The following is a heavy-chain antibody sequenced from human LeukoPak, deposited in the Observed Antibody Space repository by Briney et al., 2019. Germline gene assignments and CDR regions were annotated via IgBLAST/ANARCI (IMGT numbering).Heavy chain of an antibody. CDR2: IYYGGST. V-gene: IGHV4-39*07. Sequence: SETLSLTCTVPGGSISSSSYYWVWSRQPPGKGLEWAGSIYYGGSTYYNESLKSRVTISVDTSKNQFSLKLSSVTAVDTAVYYCARKPDGHRYGIDYWGHGTLVTVSS. J-gene: IGHJ4*01. D-gene: IGHD5-18*01. CDR1: GGSISSSSYY. CDR3: ARKPDGHRYGIDY.